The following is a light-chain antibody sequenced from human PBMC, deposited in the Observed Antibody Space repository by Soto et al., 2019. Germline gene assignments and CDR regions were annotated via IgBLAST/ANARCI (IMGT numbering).Light chain of an antibody. CDR1: QSVSSN. J-gene: IGKJ5*01. CDR2: STS. Sequence: ELVMTQAAASQSVTPGERATISCRANQSVSSNLAWYQKKPGQAPRLLIYSTSTRATGIPARFSGSGSGTEFTLIIFSLQSEDFAVYYCQQYNNWPPIAFGQGTRLEIK. V-gene: IGKV3-15*01. CDR3: QQYNNWPPIA.